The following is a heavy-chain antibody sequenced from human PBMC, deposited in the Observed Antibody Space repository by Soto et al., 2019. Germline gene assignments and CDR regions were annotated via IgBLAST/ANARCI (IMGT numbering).Heavy chain of an antibody. CDR3: AKDSRYGSGSRRGGPYYFDY. CDR2: ISGSGGST. Sequence: GGSLRLSCAASGFTFSSYAMSWVRQAPGKGLEWVSAISGSGGSTYYADSVKGRFTISRDNSKNTLYLQMNSLRAEDTAVYYCAKDSRYGSGSRRGGPYYFDYWGQGTLVTVSS. J-gene: IGHJ4*02. CDR1: GFTFSSYA. D-gene: IGHD3-10*01. V-gene: IGHV3-23*01.